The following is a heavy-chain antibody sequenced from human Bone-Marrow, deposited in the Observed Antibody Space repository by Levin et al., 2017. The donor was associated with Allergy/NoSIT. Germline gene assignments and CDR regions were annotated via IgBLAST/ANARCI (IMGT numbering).Heavy chain of an antibody. CDR3: TGHFEY. CDR2: ITTKADGGKT. J-gene: IGHJ4*02. Sequence: GESLKISCIISGDTFKSAWISWVRQAPGKGLEWVGLITTKADGGKTDYAAPVKGRFTISRDDSKNIQYLQMNSLKTEDTALYYCTGHFEYWGQGTLVTVSS. CDR1: GDTFKSAW. V-gene: IGHV3-15*01.